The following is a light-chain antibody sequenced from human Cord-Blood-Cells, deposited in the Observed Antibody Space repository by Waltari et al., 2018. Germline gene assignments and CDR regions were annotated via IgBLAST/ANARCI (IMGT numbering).Light chain of an antibody. CDR3: CSYAGSYTFDV. Sequence: QSALTQPRSVSGSPGQSVTISCTGTSSDVGGYNYVSWYQQHPGKAPKLMIYDVSKRPSGVPGRCAGSKSGNTASLTISGLQAEDEADYYCCSYAGSYTFDVFGTGTKVTVL. CDR1: SSDVGGYNY. CDR2: DVS. V-gene: IGLV2-11*01. J-gene: IGLJ1*01.